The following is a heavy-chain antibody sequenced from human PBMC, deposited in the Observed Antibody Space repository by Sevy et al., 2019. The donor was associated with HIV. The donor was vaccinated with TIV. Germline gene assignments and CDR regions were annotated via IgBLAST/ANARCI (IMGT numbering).Heavy chain of an antibody. D-gene: IGHD3-10*01. J-gene: IGHJ6*02. CDR2: IWYDGSNK. CDR3: ARGGSGMEDYYYGMDV. V-gene: IGHV3-33*01. Sequence: GGSLRLSCAASGFTFSSYGMHWVRQAPGKGLEWVAVIWYDGSNKYYADSVKGRFTISRDNSKNTLYLQMNSLRAEDTAVDYCARGGSGMEDYYYGMDVWGQGTTVTVSS. CDR1: GFTFSSYG.